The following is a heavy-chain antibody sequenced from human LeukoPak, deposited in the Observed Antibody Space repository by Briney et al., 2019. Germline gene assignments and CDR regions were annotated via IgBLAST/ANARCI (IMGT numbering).Heavy chain of an antibody. Sequence: GGSLRLSCAASGFTFSDYNMNWVRQAPGKGLEWVSFISSSTTYIYYADSVKGRFTISRDNAKNSLYLQMNSLRAEDTAVYYCARGGKRPSDSSGSYSNWFDPWGQGTLVTVSS. D-gene: IGHD3-22*01. CDR3: ARGGKRPSDSSGSYSNWFDP. CDR2: ISSSTTYI. CDR1: GFTFSDYN. V-gene: IGHV3-21*01. J-gene: IGHJ5*02.